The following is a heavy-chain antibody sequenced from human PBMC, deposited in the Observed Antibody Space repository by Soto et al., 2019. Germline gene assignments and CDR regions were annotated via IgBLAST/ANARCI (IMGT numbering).Heavy chain of an antibody. Sequence: ASVKVSCKASGYTFTSYYMHWVRQAPGQGLEWMGIMNPNSGSTSYAQKFQGRVTMTRNTSISTAYMELSSLRSEDTAVYYCARTLYGDNVGYWGQGTLVTVSS. V-gene: IGHV1-46*01. CDR3: ARTLYGDNVGY. CDR1: GYTFTSYY. J-gene: IGHJ4*02. D-gene: IGHD4-17*01. CDR2: MNPNSGST.